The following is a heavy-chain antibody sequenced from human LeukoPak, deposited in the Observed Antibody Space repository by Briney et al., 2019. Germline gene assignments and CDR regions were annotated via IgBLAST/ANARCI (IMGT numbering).Heavy chain of an antibody. J-gene: IGHJ4*02. CDR2: ISSSSSTI. V-gene: IGHV3-48*04. D-gene: IGHD3-22*01. CDR3: ARVWSSGYTKDY. Sequence: PGGTLRLSCAASGFTFSSYSIDWVRQAPGKGLEWLSYISSSSSTIYYADSVKGRFTVSRDNAKNSVYLQMNSLRAEYTAVYYCARVWSSGYTKDYWGQGTLVTVPS. CDR1: GFTFSSYS.